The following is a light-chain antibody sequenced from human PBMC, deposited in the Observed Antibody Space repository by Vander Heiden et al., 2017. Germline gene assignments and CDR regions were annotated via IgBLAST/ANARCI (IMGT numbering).Light chain of an antibody. V-gene: IGKV3-20*01. Sequence: EIVLTQSPGTLSLSPGERATLSCRATESVSHFLAWYQQRPGRAPRLLIHGASRRATGIPDRFRGSGSGTDFTLTISRLESEDFAVYYCQHYGTSLITFGQGTRLEIK. J-gene: IGKJ5*01. CDR2: GAS. CDR1: ESVSHF. CDR3: QHYGTSLIT.